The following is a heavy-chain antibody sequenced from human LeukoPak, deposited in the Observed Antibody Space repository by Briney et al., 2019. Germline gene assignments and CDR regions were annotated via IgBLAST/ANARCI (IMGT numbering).Heavy chain of an antibody. D-gene: IGHD6-19*01. Sequence: ASVKVSCKASGYTFTSYGISWVRQAPGQGLEWMGWISAYNGNTNYAQKLQGRVTMTTDTSTSTVYVELSSLRSEDTAVYYCARDQAVAGLIDYWGQGTLVTVSS. CDR2: ISAYNGNT. V-gene: IGHV1-18*01. J-gene: IGHJ4*02. CDR3: ARDQAVAGLIDY. CDR1: GYTFTSYG.